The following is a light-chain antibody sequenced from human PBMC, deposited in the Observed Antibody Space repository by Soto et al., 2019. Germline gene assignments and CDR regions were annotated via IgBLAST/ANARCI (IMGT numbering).Light chain of an antibody. V-gene: IGKV3-15*01. CDR1: QSISSD. J-gene: IGKJ4*01. Sequence: EIVMTQSPATLSVSPGERATLSCRASQSISSDLAWYQQKLGQAPRLFIFRASSRATGIPARFSGSGSGTESNMTISSLQSEDFAVYYCQQYNNWPRATFGGGTKVDIK. CDR2: RAS. CDR3: QQYNNWPRAT.